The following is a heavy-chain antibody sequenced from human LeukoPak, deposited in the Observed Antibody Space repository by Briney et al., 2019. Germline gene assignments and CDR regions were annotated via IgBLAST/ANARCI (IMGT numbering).Heavy chain of an antibody. V-gene: IGHV3-21*01. D-gene: IGHD2-2*01. J-gene: IGHJ4*02. CDR3: ARGTHRAAMYYFDY. CDR2: ISSSSSYI. CDR1: GFTFSSYS. Sequence: GGSLRLSRAASGFTFSSYSMNWVRQAPGKGLEWVSSISSSSSYIYYADSVKGRFTISRDNAKNSLYLQMNSLRAEDTAVYYCARGTHRAAMYYFDYWGQGTLVTVSS.